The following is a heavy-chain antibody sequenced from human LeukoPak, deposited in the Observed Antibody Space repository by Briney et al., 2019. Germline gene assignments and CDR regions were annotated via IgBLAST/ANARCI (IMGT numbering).Heavy chain of an antibody. Sequence: SETLSLTCTVSGGSISSRSCCWGWIRQPPGKGLEGIGTIYYSGSTYYNPSLKSRVTISVDTSKNQFSLRLSSVTAADTAVYYCARQVYSGTHYFDYWGQGTLVTVSS. CDR3: ARQVYSGTHYFDY. V-gene: IGHV4-39*01. CDR2: IYYSGST. D-gene: IGHD1-26*01. J-gene: IGHJ4*02. CDR1: GGSISSRSCC.